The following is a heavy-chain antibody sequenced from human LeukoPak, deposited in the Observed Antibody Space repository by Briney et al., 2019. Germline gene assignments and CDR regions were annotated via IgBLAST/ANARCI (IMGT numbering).Heavy chain of an antibody. V-gene: IGHV4-39*01. D-gene: IGHD3-22*01. CDR3: ARLSDYYDSSGYDTTVLLFDY. Sequence: SETLSLTCTVSGGSISSSSYYWGWIRQPPGKGLEWIGSIYYSGSTYYNPSLKSRVTISVDTSKNQFSLKLSSVTAADTAVYYCARLSDYYDSSGYDTTVLLFDYWGQGTLVTVSS. CDR2: IYYSGST. CDR1: GGSISSSSYY. J-gene: IGHJ4*02.